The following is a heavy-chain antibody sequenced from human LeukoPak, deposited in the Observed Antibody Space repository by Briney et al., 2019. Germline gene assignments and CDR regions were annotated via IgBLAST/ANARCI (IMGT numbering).Heavy chain of an antibody. V-gene: IGHV1-8*02. D-gene: IGHD3-3*01. CDR2: MNPNSGNT. Sequence: GASVKVSCKASGGTFSSYDINWVRQATGQGLEWMGWMNPNSGNTGYAQKFQGRVTMTRNTSISTAYMELSNLRSEDTAVYYCASALRYYDFWSGYYIDWFDPWGQGTLVTVSS. J-gene: IGHJ5*01. CDR3: ASALRYYDFWSGYYIDWFDP. CDR1: GGTFSSYD.